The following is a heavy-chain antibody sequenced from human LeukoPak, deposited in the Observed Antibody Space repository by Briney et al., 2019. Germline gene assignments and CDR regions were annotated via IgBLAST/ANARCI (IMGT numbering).Heavy chain of an antibody. CDR2: IYTTGTT. Sequence: RPSETLSLTCTVSGDSITSYYWSWIRQSAEKGLEWIGRIYTTGTTNYNPSLRSRVTISVDTSKNHFSLKLSSVTAADTAVCARNRDRYNSFDYWGQGTLVTVSS. J-gene: IGHJ4*02. CDR1: GDSITSYY. D-gene: IGHD5-24*01. CDR3: NRDRYNSFDY. V-gene: IGHV4-4*07.